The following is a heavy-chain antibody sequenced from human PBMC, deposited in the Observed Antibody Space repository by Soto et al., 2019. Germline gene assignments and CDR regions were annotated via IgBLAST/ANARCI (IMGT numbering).Heavy chain of an antibody. J-gene: IGHJ6*02. CDR3: ARTDYADTAMEPYYYYGMDV. CDR2: IYPGDSDT. D-gene: IGHD5-18*01. V-gene: IGHV5-51*01. CDR1: GYSFTSYW. Sequence: PGESLKISCKGSGYSFTSYWIGWVRQMPGKGLEWLGIIYPGDSDTRYSPSFQGQVTISADKSISTAYLQWSSLKASDTAMYYCARTDYADTAMEPYYYYGMDVWGQGTTVTVSS.